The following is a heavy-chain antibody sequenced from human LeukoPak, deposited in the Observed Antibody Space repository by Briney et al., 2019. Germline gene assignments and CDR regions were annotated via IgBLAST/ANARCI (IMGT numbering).Heavy chain of an antibody. D-gene: IGHD6-19*01. J-gene: IGHJ4*02. CDR2: ISSSSSYI. CDR1: GFTFSSYS. CDR3: ARLDASGLDY. Sequence: GGSLRLSCAASGFTFSSYSMNWVRQAPGKGLEWVSSISSSSSYIYYADSVKGRFTISRDNAKNSLYLQMNSLRADDTAVYYCARLDASGLDYWGQGTLVTVSS. V-gene: IGHV3-21*01.